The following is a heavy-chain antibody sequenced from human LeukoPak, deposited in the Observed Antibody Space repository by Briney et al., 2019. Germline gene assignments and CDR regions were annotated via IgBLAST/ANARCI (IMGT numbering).Heavy chain of an antibody. CDR3: ARGKIGSAAAFDY. Sequence: GASVKVSCKASGYTFTSYGISWVRQAPGQGLEWMGWISAYNGNTNYAQKLQGRVTITADKSTSTAYMELSSLRSEDTAVYYCARGKIGSAAAFDYWGQGTLVTVSS. D-gene: IGHD6-13*01. V-gene: IGHV1-18*01. CDR2: ISAYNGNT. J-gene: IGHJ4*02. CDR1: GYTFTSYG.